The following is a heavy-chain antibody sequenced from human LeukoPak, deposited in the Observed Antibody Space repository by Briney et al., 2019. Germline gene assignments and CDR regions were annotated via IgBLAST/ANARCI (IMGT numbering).Heavy chain of an antibody. V-gene: IGHV1-2*02. CDR1: GYTFTGYY. D-gene: IGHD2-15*01. J-gene: IGHJ2*01. CDR3: ARDGRYCSGGSCCSGSYWYFDL. CDR2: INPNSGGT. Sequence: ASVKVSCKASGYTFTGYYMHWVRQAPGQGLEWMGWINPNSGGTNYAQKFQGRVTMTRDMSTSTVYMELSSLRSEDTAVYYCARDGRYCSGGSCCSGSYWYFDLWGRGTLVTVSS.